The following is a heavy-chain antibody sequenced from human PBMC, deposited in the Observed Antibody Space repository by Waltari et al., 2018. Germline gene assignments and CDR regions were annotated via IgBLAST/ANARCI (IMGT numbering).Heavy chain of an antibody. CDR1: GGSFSGYY. Sequence: QVQLQQWGAGLLKPSETLSLTCAVYGGSFSGYYWSWIRQPPGEGLEWIGEINHSGSTNYNPSLKSRVTISVDTSKNQFSLKLSSVTAADTAVYYCARLGFYDSSGYSSVPSDYWGQGTLVTVSS. D-gene: IGHD3-22*01. V-gene: IGHV4-34*01. CDR2: INHSGST. J-gene: IGHJ4*02. CDR3: ARLGFYDSSGYSSVPSDY.